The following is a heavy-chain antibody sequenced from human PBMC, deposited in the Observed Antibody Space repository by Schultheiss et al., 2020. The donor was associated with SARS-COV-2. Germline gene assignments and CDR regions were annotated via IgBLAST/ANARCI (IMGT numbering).Heavy chain of an antibody. V-gene: IGHV3-74*01. CDR3: ARGPAMAFFDY. Sequence: GGSLRLSCAASGFTFSSYWMHWVRQAPGKGLVWVSRINSDGSSTSYADSVKGRFTISRDNAKNTLYLQMNSLRAEDTAVYYCARGPAMAFFDYWGQGTLVTVSS. CDR2: INSDGSST. D-gene: IGHD5-18*01. CDR1: GFTFSSYW. J-gene: IGHJ4*02.